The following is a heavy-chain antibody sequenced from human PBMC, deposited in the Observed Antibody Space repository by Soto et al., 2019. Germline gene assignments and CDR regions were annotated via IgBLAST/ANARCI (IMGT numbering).Heavy chain of an antibody. J-gene: IGHJ4*02. CDR1: GFTLSSYW. CDR2: IKQDGSQK. V-gene: IGHV3-7*01. Sequence: PWGSLRLSCAASGFTLSSYWMNWVRLAPGKGLEWVANIKQDGSQKNYVDSVKGRFTISRDNAKNSLYLQMSSLRAEDTDVYYCMTSVTTHDYWGQGTLVTVSS. D-gene: IGHD4-17*01. CDR3: MTSVTTHDY.